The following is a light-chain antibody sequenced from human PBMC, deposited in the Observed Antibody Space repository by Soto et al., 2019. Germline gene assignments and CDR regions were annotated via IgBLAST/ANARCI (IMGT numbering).Light chain of an antibody. CDR3: QQYNNYFWA. V-gene: IGKV3D-15*01. CDR2: GAS. Sequence: EIVMTQSPATLSVSPGERATLSCRASQSVSRNLAWYQQKPGQAPRLLIYGASTRATGIPARFSGSGSGTEFTLSISSLQPDDLATYYCQQYNNYFWAFGQGTKVDI. CDR1: QSVSRN. J-gene: IGKJ1*01.